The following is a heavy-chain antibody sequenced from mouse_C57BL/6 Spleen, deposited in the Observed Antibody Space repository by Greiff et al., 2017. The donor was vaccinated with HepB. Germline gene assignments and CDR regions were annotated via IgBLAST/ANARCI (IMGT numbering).Heavy chain of an antibody. CDR3: ARALYGNYDLYYFDY. Sequence: EVKLMESGGGLVKPGGSLKLSCAASGFTFSSYAMSWVRQTPEKRLEWVATISDGGSYTYYPDNVKGRFTIARDNAKNNLYLQMSHLKSEDTAMYYCARALYGNYDLYYFDYWGQGTTLTVSS. V-gene: IGHV5-4*03. J-gene: IGHJ2*01. CDR1: GFTFSSYA. D-gene: IGHD2-1*01. CDR2: ISDGGSYT.